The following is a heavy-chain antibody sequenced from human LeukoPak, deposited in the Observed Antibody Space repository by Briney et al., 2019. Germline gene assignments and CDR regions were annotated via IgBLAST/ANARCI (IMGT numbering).Heavy chain of an antibody. CDR3: ARHAGGYSYET. Sequence: PSETLSLTCTVSGGSVSSSSYYWSWIRQPPGKGLEWIGYIYYSGSTNYNPSLKSRVTISVDTSKNQFSLKLSSVTAADTAVYYCARHAGGYSYETWGQGTLVTVSS. CDR1: GGSVSSSSYY. V-gene: IGHV4-61*01. J-gene: IGHJ4*02. CDR2: IYYSGST. D-gene: IGHD5-18*01.